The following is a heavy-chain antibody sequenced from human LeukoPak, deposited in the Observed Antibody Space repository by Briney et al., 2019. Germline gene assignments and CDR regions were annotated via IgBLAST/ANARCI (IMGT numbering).Heavy chain of an antibody. CDR2: ISAYNGNT. CDR1: GYTFTSYG. Sequence: ASVKVSCKASGYTFTSYGISWVRQAPGQGLEWMGWISAYNGNTNYAQKLQGRVTMTTDTSTSTAYMELRSLRSDDTAVYYCARSLRRGFGELLTFFDYWGQGTLVTVSS. D-gene: IGHD3-10*01. CDR3: ARSLRRGFGELLTFFDY. V-gene: IGHV1-18*01. J-gene: IGHJ4*02.